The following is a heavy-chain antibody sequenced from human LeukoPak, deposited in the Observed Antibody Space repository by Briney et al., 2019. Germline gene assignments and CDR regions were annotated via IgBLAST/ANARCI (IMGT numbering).Heavy chain of an antibody. Sequence: GGSLRLSCAASGFTVGSNYMSWVRQAPGRGLEWVSVMYSGGSTYYADSVKGRFTISRDNAKNSLYLQMNSLRAEDTAVYFCARDAGSQWLVGNWFDPWGQGTLVTVSS. CDR1: GFTVGSNY. CDR2: MYSGGST. V-gene: IGHV3-66*01. J-gene: IGHJ5*02. D-gene: IGHD6-19*01. CDR3: ARDAGSQWLVGNWFDP.